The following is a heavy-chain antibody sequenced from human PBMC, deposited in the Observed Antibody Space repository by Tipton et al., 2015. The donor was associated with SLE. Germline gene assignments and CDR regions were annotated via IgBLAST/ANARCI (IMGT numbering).Heavy chain of an antibody. V-gene: IGHV3-7*03. Sequence: SSGSYYWSWIRQAPGKGLEWVANIKQDGSEKYYVDSVKGRFTISRDNAKNSLYLQMNSLRAEDTAVYYCARDRGRDAFDIWGQGTMVTVSS. J-gene: IGHJ3*02. CDR1: SSGSYY. D-gene: IGHD3-10*01. CDR3: ARDRGRDAFDI. CDR2: IKQDGSEK.